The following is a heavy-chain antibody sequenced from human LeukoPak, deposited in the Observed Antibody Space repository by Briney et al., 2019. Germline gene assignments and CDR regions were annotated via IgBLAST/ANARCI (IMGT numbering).Heavy chain of an antibody. D-gene: IGHD2-2*01. CDR3: AKDHCSSTTCYGSPGY. J-gene: IGHJ4*02. CDR1: GSTFSSYG. V-gene: IGHV3-30*02. Sequence: PGGSLRLSCAASGSTFSSYGIHWVRQAPGKGLEWVAFIRYDGSNKYYADSVKGRFTISRDNSKNTLYLQMNSLRAEDTAVYYCAKDHCSSTTCYGSPGYWGQGTLVTVSS. CDR2: IRYDGSNK.